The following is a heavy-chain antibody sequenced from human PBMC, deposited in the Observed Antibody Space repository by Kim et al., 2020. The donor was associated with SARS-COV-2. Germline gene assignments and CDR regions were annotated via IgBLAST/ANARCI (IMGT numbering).Heavy chain of an antibody. V-gene: IGHV1-2*06. Sequence: ASVKVSCKASGYTFTGYYMHWVRQAPGQGLEWMGRINPNSGGTNYAQKFQGRVTMTRDTSISTAYMELSRLRSDDTAVYYCARGGYYDFWSGYNQLDLWGRGTLVTVSS. CDR1: GYTFTGYY. CDR2: INPNSGGT. D-gene: IGHD3-3*01. J-gene: IGHJ2*01. CDR3: ARGGYYDFWSGYNQLDL.